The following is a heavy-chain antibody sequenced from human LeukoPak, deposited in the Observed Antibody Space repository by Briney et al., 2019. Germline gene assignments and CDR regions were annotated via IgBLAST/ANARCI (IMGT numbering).Heavy chain of an antibody. CDR3: AGHMIPQGWFDP. V-gene: IGHV1-2*02. D-gene: IGHD3-22*01. Sequence: ASVKVSCKASGYTFTGYYMHWVRQAPGQGLEWMGWINPNSGGTNYAQNFQGRVTMTTDTSISTAYMDLTRLRPDDTAVYYCAGHMIPQGWFDPWGQGTLVTVSS. CDR2: INPNSGGT. CDR1: GYTFTGYY. J-gene: IGHJ5*02.